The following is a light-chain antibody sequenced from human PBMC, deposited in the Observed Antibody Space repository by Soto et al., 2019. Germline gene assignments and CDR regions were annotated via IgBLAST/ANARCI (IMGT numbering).Light chain of an antibody. V-gene: IGKV1-39*01. CDR2: AAS. CDR1: QSISSY. CDR3: QQTYSTPST. J-gene: IGKJ5*01. Sequence: DIQITHSRSSLSASVGDRVTITCRASQSISSYLNWYQQKPGKAPKLLIYAASILQSGVPSRFSGSGSGTDFTLTISSLQPEDFATYYCQQTYSTPSTLGQGTRLEIK.